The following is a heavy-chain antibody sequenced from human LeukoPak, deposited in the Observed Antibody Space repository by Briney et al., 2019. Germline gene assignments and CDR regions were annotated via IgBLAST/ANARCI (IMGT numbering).Heavy chain of an antibody. D-gene: IGHD3-22*01. CDR2: ISGSGGST. CDR3: AKALAGDSSGLRRGFDY. V-gene: IGHV3-23*01. CDR1: GITFSSCA. Sequence: GGSLRLSCVASGITFSSCAMGWVRQAPGKGLEWVSVISGSGGSTSYADSVKGRFTISRDNSKNTLYLQMNSLRAEDTAVYYCAKALAGDSSGLRRGFDYWGQGTLVTVSS. J-gene: IGHJ4*02.